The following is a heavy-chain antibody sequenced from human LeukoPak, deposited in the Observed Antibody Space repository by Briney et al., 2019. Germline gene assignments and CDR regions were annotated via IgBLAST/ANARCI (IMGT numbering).Heavy chain of an antibody. CDR1: GGSFSGYY. CDR3: ARDTYYYDSSGYWADY. D-gene: IGHD3-22*01. Sequence: SETLSLTCAVYGGSFSGYYWSWIRQPAGKGLEWIGRIYTSGSTNYNPSLKSRVTMSVDTSKNQFSLKLSSVAAADTAVYYCARDTYYYDSSGYWADYWGQGTLVTVSS. J-gene: IGHJ4*02. CDR2: IYTSGST. V-gene: IGHV4-4*07.